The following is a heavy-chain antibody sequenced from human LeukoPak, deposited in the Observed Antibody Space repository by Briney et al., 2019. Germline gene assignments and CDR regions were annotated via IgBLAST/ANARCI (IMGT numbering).Heavy chain of an antibody. CDR1: GFTFSGYG. CDR2: IQYDGSDK. Sequence: GGSLRLSCAASGFTFSGYGMHWVRQAPGKGLEWVAFIQYDGSDKYYADSVKGRFTISRDNSKNTLYLQMNSLRAEDTAGYYCAKDLGNSFDYWGQGTLVTVSS. J-gene: IGHJ4*02. CDR3: AKDLGNSFDY. D-gene: IGHD4-23*01. V-gene: IGHV3-30*02.